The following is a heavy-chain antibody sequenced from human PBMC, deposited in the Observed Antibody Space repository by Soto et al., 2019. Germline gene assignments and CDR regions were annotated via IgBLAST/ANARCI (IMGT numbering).Heavy chain of an antibody. Sequence: EVQLLESGGGLVQPGGSLRLSCAASGFTFSSYAMSWVRQAPGKGLEWVSTISSSGGSTFYADSVKGRFTISRDNSNNALSLQTNSLRDGDTAVYYCAKGILVKPPGTRAFDIWGQGTMDSVSS. V-gene: IGHV3-23*01. CDR2: ISSSGGST. CDR1: GFTFSSYA. CDR3: AKGILVKPPGTRAFDI. D-gene: IGHD6-13*01. J-gene: IGHJ3*02.